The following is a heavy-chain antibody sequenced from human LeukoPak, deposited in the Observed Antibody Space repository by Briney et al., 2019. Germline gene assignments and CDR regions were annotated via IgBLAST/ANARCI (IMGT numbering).Heavy chain of an antibody. J-gene: IGHJ4*02. V-gene: IGHV3-30*02. CDR2: IRYDGSNK. D-gene: IGHD6-19*01. CDR3: AKYPAVAGSFDFDY. Sequence: GGSLRLSCAASGFTFSSYGMHWVRQAPGKGLEWVAFIRYDGSNKYYADSVKGRFTISRDNSKNTLYLQMNSLRAEDTAVYYCAKYPAVAGSFDFDYWGQGTLATVSS. CDR1: GFTFSSYG.